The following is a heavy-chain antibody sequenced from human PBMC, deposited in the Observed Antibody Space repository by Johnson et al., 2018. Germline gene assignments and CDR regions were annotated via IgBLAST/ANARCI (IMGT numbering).Heavy chain of an antibody. Sequence: VQLQESGGGLVQSGGSLKLSCAASGFAFSGSTMHWVRQASGKGLEWIGRIKTKADSHATAYAASVKGRFTISRDDSENMAHLQRDSLRVEDTAVYYCAKEGDFWSGYYPLDYWGQGTLVTVSS. V-gene: IGHV3-73*02. CDR2: IKTKADSHAT. CDR1: GFAFSGST. D-gene: IGHD3-3*01. CDR3: AKEGDFWSGYYPLDY. J-gene: IGHJ4*02.